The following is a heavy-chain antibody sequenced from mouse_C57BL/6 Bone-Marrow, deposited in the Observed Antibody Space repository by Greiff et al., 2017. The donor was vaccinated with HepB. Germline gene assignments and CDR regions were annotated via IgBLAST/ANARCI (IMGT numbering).Heavy chain of an antibody. CDR1: GFTFSDYG. J-gene: IGHJ3*01. CDR2: ISSGSSTI. V-gene: IGHV5-17*01. Sequence: EVKVVESGGGLVKPGGSLKLSCAASGFTFSDYGMHWVRQAPEKGLEWVAYISSGSSTIYYADTVKGRFTISRDNAKNTLFLQMTSLRSEDTAMYYCARPYYDYVFAYWGQGTLVTVSA. CDR3: ARPYYDYVFAY. D-gene: IGHD2-4*01.